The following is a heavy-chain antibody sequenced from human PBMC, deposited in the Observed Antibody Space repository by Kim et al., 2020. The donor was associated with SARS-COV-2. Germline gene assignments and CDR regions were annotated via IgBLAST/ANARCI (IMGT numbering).Heavy chain of an antibody. CDR3: ASGVTWLHPGDYYFGLDV. V-gene: IGHV1-18*04. CDR2: ISAYNGNT. D-gene: IGHD5-12*01. J-gene: IGHJ6*02. Sequence: ASVKVSCKASGYTFTSYGISWVRQAPGQGLEWMGWISAYNGNTNYAQKLQGRVTMTTDTSTSTAYMELRSLRSDDTAVYYCASGVTWLHPGDYYFGLDVWGQGTTVTVSS. CDR1: GYTFTSYG.